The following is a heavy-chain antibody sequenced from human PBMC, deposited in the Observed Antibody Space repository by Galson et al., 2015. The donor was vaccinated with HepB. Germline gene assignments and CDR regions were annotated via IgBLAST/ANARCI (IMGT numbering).Heavy chain of an antibody. D-gene: IGHD2-15*01. V-gene: IGHV3-11*01. CDR3: APLRNDAFDV. Sequence: SLRLSCAASGFTFSDYYMNWIRQAPGKGLEWLSHISSSSSTIYYADSVKGRFTISRDNAKNSLHLQMNNLRVEDTAVYYCAPLRNDAFDVWGQGTMVTVSS. CDR1: GFTFSDYY. CDR2: ISSSSSTI. J-gene: IGHJ3*01.